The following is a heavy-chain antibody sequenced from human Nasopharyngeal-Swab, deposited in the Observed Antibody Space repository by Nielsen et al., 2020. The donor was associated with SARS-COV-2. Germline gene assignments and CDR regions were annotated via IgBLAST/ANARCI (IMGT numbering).Heavy chain of an antibody. CDR3: ARFRDQVVIDTSPPSQFDL. CDR2: ISHGSGST. D-gene: IGHD2-21*01. V-gene: IGHV3-23*01. J-gene: IGHJ4*02. Sequence: VREAPGKGLEWVSTISHGSGSTYYADSVKGRFTISRDNSENTLYLQMISLRAEDTAIYFCARFRDQVVIDTSPPSQFDLWGPGTLVTVSS.